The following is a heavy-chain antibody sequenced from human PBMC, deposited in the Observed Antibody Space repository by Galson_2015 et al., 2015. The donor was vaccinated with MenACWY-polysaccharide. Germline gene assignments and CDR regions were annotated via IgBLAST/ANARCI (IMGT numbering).Heavy chain of an antibody. CDR3: ARDRARIAAAGYYYGMDV. Sequence: SLRLSCAASGFTFSSYRMNWVRQAPGKGLEWVSSISSSSSYIYYADSVKGRSTISRDNAKNSLYLQMNSLRAEDTAVYYCARDRARIAAAGYYYGMDVWGQGTTVTVSS. CDR2: ISSSSSYI. J-gene: IGHJ6*02. V-gene: IGHV3-21*01. D-gene: IGHD6-13*01. CDR1: GFTFSSYR.